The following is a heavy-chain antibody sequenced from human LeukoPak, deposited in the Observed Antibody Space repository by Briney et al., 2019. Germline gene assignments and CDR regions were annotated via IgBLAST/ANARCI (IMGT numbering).Heavy chain of an antibody. CDR2: INAGNGNT. Sequence: GASVKVSCKASGYTFTSYAMHWVRQAPGQRLEWMGWINAGNGNTKYSQKFQGRVTITRDTSASTAYMELSSLRSEDTAVYYCARVRGWYVHYFDYWGQGTLVTVSS. CDR1: GYTFTSYA. CDR3: ARVRGWYVHYFDY. D-gene: IGHD6-19*01. J-gene: IGHJ4*02. V-gene: IGHV1-3*01.